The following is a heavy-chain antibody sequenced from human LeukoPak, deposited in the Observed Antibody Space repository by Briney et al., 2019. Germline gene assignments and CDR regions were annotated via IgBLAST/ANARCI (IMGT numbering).Heavy chain of an antibody. V-gene: IGHV3-7*03. J-gene: IGHJ4*02. D-gene: IGHD4/OR15-4a*01. Sequence: GGSLRLSCAASGFTFSRYWMSWVRQAPGKGLEWVASINQDESAKFYVDSVKGRFTISRDNAKNSLFLQMTSLRAEDTAVYYCARRAGAYSHPYDYWGQGTLVTVSS. CDR3: ARRAGAYSHPYDY. CDR1: GFTFSRYW. CDR2: INQDESAK.